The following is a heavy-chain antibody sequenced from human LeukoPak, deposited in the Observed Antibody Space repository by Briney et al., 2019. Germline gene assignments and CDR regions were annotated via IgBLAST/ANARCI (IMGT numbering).Heavy chain of an antibody. Sequence: GESLKISCKGSGYSFTNNWITWVRQMPGKGLEWMGRIDPSDSYSNYSPSFQGHVTISIDKSISTAYLQWSSLKASDTAMYYCARGRGWADYWGQGTLVTVSP. D-gene: IGHD6-19*01. J-gene: IGHJ4*02. CDR2: IDPSDSYS. CDR3: ARGRGWADY. V-gene: IGHV5-10-1*01. CDR1: GYSFTNNW.